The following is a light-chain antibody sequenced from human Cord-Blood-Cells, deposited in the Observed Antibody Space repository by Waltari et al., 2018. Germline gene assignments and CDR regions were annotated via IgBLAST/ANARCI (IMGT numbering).Light chain of an antibody. J-gene: IGKJ4*01. Sequence: EIVLTQSPATLSLSPGARAALFCRARQSGSSYLAWYQQKPGQSPRLLIYDASNRATGIPPRVSGSGSGRDGHLTISSPEPEDFAVYYCQQRSNWPPFGGGTKVEIK. V-gene: IGKV3-11*02. CDR3: QQRSNWPP. CDR1: QSGSSY. CDR2: DAS.